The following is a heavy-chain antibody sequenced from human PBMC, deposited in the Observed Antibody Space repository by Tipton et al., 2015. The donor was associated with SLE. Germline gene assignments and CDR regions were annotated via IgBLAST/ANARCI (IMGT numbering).Heavy chain of an antibody. D-gene: IGHD2-21*02. CDR1: GGSISSYY. Sequence: TLSLTCTVSGGSISSYYWNWIRQPPGKGLEWIGYIYYSGSTNYNPSLKSRVTISVDTSKNQFSLKLSSVTAADTAVYYCARVGVTAVDYWGQGTLVTVSS. CDR3: ARVGVTAVDY. V-gene: IGHV4-59*12. J-gene: IGHJ4*02. CDR2: IYYSGST.